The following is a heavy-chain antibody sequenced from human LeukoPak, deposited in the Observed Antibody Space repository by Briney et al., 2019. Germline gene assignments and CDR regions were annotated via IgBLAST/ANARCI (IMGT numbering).Heavy chain of an antibody. J-gene: IGHJ3*02. V-gene: IGHV3-23*01. D-gene: IGHD1/OR15-1a*01. Sequence: PGGSLRLSCAASGFSFSSYAMSWVRQAPGKGLEWVSAISGSGGSTYYADSVKGRFTISRDNAKNSLYLQMNSLRAEDTAVYYCARSSRLDQNDAFDIWGQGTMVTVSS. CDR1: GFSFSSYA. CDR2: ISGSGGST. CDR3: ARSSRLDQNDAFDI.